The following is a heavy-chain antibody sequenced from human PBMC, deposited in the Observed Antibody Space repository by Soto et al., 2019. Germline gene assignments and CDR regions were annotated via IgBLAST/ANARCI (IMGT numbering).Heavy chain of an antibody. CDR1: GYTFTSYG. CDR2: ISAYNGNT. CDR3: ARESRDGYNFYYFDY. J-gene: IGHJ4*02. V-gene: IGHV1-18*01. Sequence: ASVKVSCKASGYTFTSYGISWVRQAPGQGLEWMGWISAYNGNTNYAQKNQGRDNITTDTTTSTTYKELRSLRSDDTAVYYSARESRDGYNFYYFDYWGQGTQVTVSS. D-gene: IGHD5-12*01.